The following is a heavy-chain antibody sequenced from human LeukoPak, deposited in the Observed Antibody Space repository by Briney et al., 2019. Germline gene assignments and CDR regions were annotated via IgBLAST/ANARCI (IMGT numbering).Heavy chain of an antibody. CDR2: IYSGGGT. D-gene: IGHD6-6*01. CDR1: GLTFSSDY. Sequence: GGSLRLSCAASGLTFSSDYMSWVRQAPGKGLEWVSVIYSGGGTYYADSVRGRFTISRDNSKTTLYLQLNSLRAEDTAVYYCARYPYSTSSWSDPWGQGTLVTVSS. J-gene: IGHJ5*02. CDR3: ARYPYSTSSWSDP. V-gene: IGHV3-66*01.